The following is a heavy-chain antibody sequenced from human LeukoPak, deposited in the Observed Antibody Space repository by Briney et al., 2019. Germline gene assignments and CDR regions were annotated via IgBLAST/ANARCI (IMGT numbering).Heavy chain of an antibody. J-gene: IGHJ4*02. CDR1: GGTFSSYA. CDR3: ARDGGCSGGSCPFDY. D-gene: IGHD2-15*01. V-gene: IGHV1-69*06. Sequence: SVKVSFKSSGGTFSSYAISWVRQAPGQGLEWMGGIIPIFGTANYAQKFQGRVTITADKSTSTAYMELSSLRSEDTAVYYCARDGGCSGGSCPFDYWGQGTLVTVSS. CDR2: IIPIFGTA.